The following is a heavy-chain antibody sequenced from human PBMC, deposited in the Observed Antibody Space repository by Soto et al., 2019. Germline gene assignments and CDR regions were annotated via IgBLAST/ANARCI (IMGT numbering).Heavy chain of an antibody. CDR1: GFSFSNSG. D-gene: IGHD6-19*01. V-gene: IGHV3-23*01. J-gene: IGHJ4*02. CDR3: AKDSGWLHAY. Sequence: GGSLRLSCAASGFSFSNSGMSWVRQAPGKGLEWVSGISGSGTNTNYADSVKARFTISRDNSKSTLYLQMNSLRAEDTAVYYCAKDSGWLHAYWGPGTLVTVSS. CDR2: ISGSGTNT.